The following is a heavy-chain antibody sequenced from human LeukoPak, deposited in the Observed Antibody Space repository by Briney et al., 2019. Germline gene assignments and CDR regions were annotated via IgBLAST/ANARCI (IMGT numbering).Heavy chain of an antibody. CDR1: GASVSSFY. J-gene: IGHJ6*02. D-gene: IGHD1-26*01. Sequence: SQTLSLTCTVSGASVSSFYWNWIRQPPGKGLEWIGSMYYSGATNYDPSFKSRVAISLDTSKNEFSLRLKSLTAADTAVYYCAGQVGARIRYYYTSGLDVWGQGTTVAVSS. CDR2: MYYSGAT. V-gene: IGHV4-59*02. CDR3: AGQVGARIRYYYTSGLDV.